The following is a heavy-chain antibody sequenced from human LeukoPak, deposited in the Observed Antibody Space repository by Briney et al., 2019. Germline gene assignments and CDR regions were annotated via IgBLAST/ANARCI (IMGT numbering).Heavy chain of an antibody. D-gene: IGHD1-26*01. V-gene: IGHV3-30*18. CDR1: GFTFSSYG. J-gene: IGHJ4*02. CDR2: ISYDGSNK. CDR3: AKARLVGATDWGAFDY. Sequence: GGSLRLSCAASGFTFSSYGMHWVRQAPGKGLEWVAVISYDGSNKYYADSVKGRFTISRDNSKNTLYLQMNSLRAEDTAVYYCAKARLVGATDWGAFDYWGQGTLVTVSS.